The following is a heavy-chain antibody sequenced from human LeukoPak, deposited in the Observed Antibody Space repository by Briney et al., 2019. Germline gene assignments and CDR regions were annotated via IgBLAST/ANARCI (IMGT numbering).Heavy chain of an antibody. CDR3: AKDIVRGTGPSLKHMVATIPRFDY. CDR2: ISGSGGST. J-gene: IGHJ4*02. Sequence: GGSLRLSCAASGFTFSSYAMSWVRQAPGKGLEWVSAISGSGGSTYYADSVKGRFTISRDNSKNTLYLQMNSLRAEDTAVYYCAKDIVRGTGPSLKHMVATIPRFDYWGQGTLVTVSS. CDR1: GFTFSSYA. V-gene: IGHV3-23*01. D-gene: IGHD5-12*01.